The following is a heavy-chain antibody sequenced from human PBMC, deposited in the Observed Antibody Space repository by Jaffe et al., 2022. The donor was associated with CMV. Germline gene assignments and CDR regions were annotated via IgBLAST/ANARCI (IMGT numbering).Heavy chain of an antibody. J-gene: IGHJ6*03. V-gene: IGHV5-10-1*03. CDR1: GYSFTSYW. D-gene: IGHD5-12*01. CDR3: ARQEHGYNYYYYMDV. CDR2: IDPSDSYT. Sequence: EVQLVQSGAEVKKPGESLRISCKGSGYSFTSYWISWVRQMPGKGLEWMGRIDPSDSYTNYSPSFQGHVTISADKSISTAYLQWSSLKASDTAMYYCARQEHGYNYYYYMDVWGKGTTVTVSS.